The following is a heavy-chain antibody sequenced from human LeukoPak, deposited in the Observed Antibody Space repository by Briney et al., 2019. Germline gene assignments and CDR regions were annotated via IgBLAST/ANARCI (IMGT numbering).Heavy chain of an antibody. D-gene: IGHD3-10*01. CDR1: GFSLSTSGVG. J-gene: IGHJ4*02. CDR3: AHYETYYYGSGRPDY. CDR2: IYWNDDK. Sequence: SGPTLVKPTQTLTLTCTFSGFSLSTSGVGVGWIRQPPGRALEWLALIYWNDDKRYSPSLKSRLTITKDTSKNQVVLTMTNMDPVDTATYYCAHYETYYYGSGRPDYWGQGTLVTVSS. V-gene: IGHV2-5*01.